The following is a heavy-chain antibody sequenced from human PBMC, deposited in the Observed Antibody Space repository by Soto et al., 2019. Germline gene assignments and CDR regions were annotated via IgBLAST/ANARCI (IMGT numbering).Heavy chain of an antibody. CDR3: TTDKGYCSGGSCYYGYYYGMDV. CDR2: IKSKTDGGTT. D-gene: IGHD2-15*01. V-gene: IGHV3-15*01. CDR1: GFTFSNAW. Sequence: EVQLVESGGGLVKPGGSLRLSCAASGFTFSNAWMSWVRQAPGKGLEWVGRIKSKTDGGTTDYAAPVKGRFTISRDDSKDTLYLQMNSLKTEDAAVYYCTTDKGYCSGGSCYYGYYYGMDVWGQGTTVTVSS. J-gene: IGHJ6*02.